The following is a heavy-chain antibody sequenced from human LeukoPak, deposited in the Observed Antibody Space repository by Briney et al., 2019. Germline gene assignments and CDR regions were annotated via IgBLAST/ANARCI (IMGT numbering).Heavy chain of an antibody. V-gene: IGHV3-30-3*01. D-gene: IGHD3-22*01. J-gene: IGHJ3*02. CDR1: GFTFSSYA. CDR2: ISYDGSNK. Sequence: GGSLRLSCAASGFTFSSYAMHWVRQAPGKGLEWVAVISYDGSNKYYADSVKGRFTISRDNSKNALYLQMNSLRAEDTAVYYCARGYYDSSGYHDAFDIWGQGTMVTVSS. CDR3: ARGYYDSSGYHDAFDI.